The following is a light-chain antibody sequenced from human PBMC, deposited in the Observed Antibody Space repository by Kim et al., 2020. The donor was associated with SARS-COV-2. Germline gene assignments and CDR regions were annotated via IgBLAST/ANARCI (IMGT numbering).Light chain of an antibody. CDR2: GAS. V-gene: IGKV3-20*01. J-gene: IGKJ1*01. CDR3: QQSGRT. CDR1: QSVSSSY. Sequence: LSLSPGERATLSCRASQSVSSSYLAWYQQKSGQAPRLLIYGASSRATGIPDRFSGSGSGTDFTLTISRLEPEDFAVYYCQQSGRTFGQGTKVDIK.